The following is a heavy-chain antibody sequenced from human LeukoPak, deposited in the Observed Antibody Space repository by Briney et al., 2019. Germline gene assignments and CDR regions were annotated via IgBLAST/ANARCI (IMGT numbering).Heavy chain of an antibody. CDR3: ARGGQWLVLRYFDY. CDR2: IYTSGST. CDR1: GGSISSYY. Sequence: SETLSLTCTVSGGSISSYYWSWIRQPAGKGLEWIGRIYTSGSTNYNPSLKSRVTMSVDTSKNQFSLKLSSVTAADTAVYYCARGGQWLVLRYFDYWGQGTLVTVSS. J-gene: IGHJ4*02. V-gene: IGHV4-4*07. D-gene: IGHD6-19*01.